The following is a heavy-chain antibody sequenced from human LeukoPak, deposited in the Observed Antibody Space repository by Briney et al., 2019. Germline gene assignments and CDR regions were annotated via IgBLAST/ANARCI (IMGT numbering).Heavy chain of an antibody. Sequence: GGSLRLSCAASGFTFSNYWMTWVRQASGKGLEWVANIKQGGSETYYVDSVKGRFTISRDNAKNSLYLQMNSLRVEDTAVYYCARRRGTWYFDLWGRGTLVTVSS. J-gene: IGHJ2*01. V-gene: IGHV3-7*04. CDR1: GFTFSNYW. CDR2: IKQGGSET. CDR3: ARRRGTWYFDL. D-gene: IGHD1-1*01.